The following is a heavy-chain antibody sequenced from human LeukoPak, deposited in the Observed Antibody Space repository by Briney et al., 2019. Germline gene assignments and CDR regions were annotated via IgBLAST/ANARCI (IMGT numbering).Heavy chain of an antibody. CDR1: GFTFTSAA. CDR2: IVVGSGDT. Sequence: GGSLRLACAASGFTFTSAAMESGRQARAQRHELIGWIVVGSGDTNYAQKFQERVIITRDMSPSTAYMELSSLRSEDTPVYYCAGGENYDILTGYYPYWGQGTLVTVSS. CDR3: AGGENYDILTGYYPY. V-gene: IGHV1-58*02. D-gene: IGHD3-9*01. J-gene: IGHJ4*02.